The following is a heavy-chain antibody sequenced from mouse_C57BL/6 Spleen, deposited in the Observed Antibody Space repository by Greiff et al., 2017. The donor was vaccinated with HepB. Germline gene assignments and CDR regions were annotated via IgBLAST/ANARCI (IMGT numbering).Heavy chain of an antibody. V-gene: IGHV2-6-1*01. Sequence: VKVEESGPGLVAPSQSLSITCTVSGFSLTSYGVHWVRQPPGKGLEWLVVIWSDGSTTYNSALNSRLTISKDNAKSQVFLKMNSLQTDDTAMYYCARQGSAYFDVWGTGTTVTVSS. CDR2: IWSDGST. CDR1: GFSLTSYG. CDR3: ARQGSAYFDV. J-gene: IGHJ1*03.